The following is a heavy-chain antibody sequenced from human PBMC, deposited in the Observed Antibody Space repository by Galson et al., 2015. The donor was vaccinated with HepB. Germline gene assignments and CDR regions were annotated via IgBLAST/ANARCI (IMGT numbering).Heavy chain of an antibody. V-gene: IGHV4-59*08. Sequence: ETLSLTCTVSGGSISNYYWGWIRQPPGKGLEWIGYAHYSGSTYYNPSLKSRVTISVDTSKIQFSLKLSSVTAADMAVYYCARQDPDSSGYTFYYDHWGQGTLVTVSS. CDR2: AHYSGST. D-gene: IGHD3-22*01. CDR1: GGSISNYY. CDR3: ARQDPDSSGYTFYYDH. J-gene: IGHJ4*02.